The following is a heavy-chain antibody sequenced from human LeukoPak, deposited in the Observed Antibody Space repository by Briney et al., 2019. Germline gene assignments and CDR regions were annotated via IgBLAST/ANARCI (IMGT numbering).Heavy chain of an antibody. CDR2: IRHDGSNK. D-gene: IGHD3-22*01. Sequence: GGSLRLSCAASGFTFSSYGMHWVRQAPGKGLEWVAFIRHDGSNKYYADSVKGRFTISRDNSKNTLYLQMNSLRAEDTAVYYCAKANYYDSSGYYSPFDYWGQGTLVTVSS. CDR3: AKANYYDSSGYYSPFDY. J-gene: IGHJ4*02. CDR1: GFTFSSYG. V-gene: IGHV3-30*02.